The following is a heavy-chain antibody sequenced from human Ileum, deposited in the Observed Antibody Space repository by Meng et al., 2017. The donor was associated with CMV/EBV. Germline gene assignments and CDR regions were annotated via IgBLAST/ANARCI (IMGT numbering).Heavy chain of an antibody. V-gene: IGHV4-61*02. Sequence: QVRLKGPGPGLVKPSQTLSLTCTVSGGSISSGSYYWSWIRQPAGKGLEWIGRIYTSESTNYNPSLKSRVTISVDTSKNQFSLKLSSVTATDTAVYYCAGGAITGTTEVPFDYWGQGTLVTVSS. CDR1: GGSISSGSYY. CDR3: AGGAITGTTEVPFDY. CDR2: IYTSEST. J-gene: IGHJ4*02. D-gene: IGHD1-20*01.